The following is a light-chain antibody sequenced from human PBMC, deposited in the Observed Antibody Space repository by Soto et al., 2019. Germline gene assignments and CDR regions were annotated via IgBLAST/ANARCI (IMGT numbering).Light chain of an antibody. Sequence: DLQMTQSPSSLSASVGDRVTITCRASQDISNFLAWFQQKPGKAPKSLISAASSLQSGVPSKFSGSGSGTDFTLTINSLQPEDFATYYCQQYLSYPVTFGQGTRLEIK. CDR2: AAS. CDR3: QQYLSYPVT. CDR1: QDISNF. J-gene: IGKJ5*01. V-gene: IGKV1-16*02.